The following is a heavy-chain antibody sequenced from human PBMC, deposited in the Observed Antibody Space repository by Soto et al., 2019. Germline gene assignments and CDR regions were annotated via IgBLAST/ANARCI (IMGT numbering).Heavy chain of an antibody. CDR2: ISYDGSNK. V-gene: IGHV3-30*03. CDR1: GFTFSSYG. J-gene: IGHJ4*02. Sequence: QVQLVESGGGVVQPGRSLRLSCAASGFTFSSYGMHWVRQAPGKGLEWVAVISYDGSNKYYADSVKGRFTISRDNSKNTLYLQVNTLRAEDTAVYYCARESGVTTLDYWGQGTRVTVSS. CDR3: ARESGVTTLDY. D-gene: IGHD4-4*01.